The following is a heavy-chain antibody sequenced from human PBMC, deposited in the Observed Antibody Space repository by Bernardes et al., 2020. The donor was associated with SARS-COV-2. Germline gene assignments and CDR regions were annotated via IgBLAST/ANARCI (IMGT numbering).Heavy chain of an antibody. J-gene: IGHJ4*02. D-gene: IGHD6-19*01. CDR2: VFYSGIT. Sequence: SEPLSLTCTVSGASISSISYYWGWLLQPPGKGLEWIGSVFYSGITYYNPSLKSRVTISVDTSENQFSLKLSSVTAADTAVYYCARLRGSSGWYRYYFDYWGQGTLVTVSS. V-gene: IGHV4-39*01. CDR3: ARLRGSSGWYRYYFDY. CDR1: GASISSISYY.